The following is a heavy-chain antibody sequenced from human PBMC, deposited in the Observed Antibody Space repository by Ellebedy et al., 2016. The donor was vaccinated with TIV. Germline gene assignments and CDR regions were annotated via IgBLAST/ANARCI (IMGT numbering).Heavy chain of an antibody. Sequence: MPSETLSLTCTVSGGPISSPSYYWGWIRQPPGKGLDWIVSIYYSGSTYYYPSLKSRVTTSIATSKNQFSLKLSSVTATDTAVYYCARHHTVERGAIDYWGQGTLVTVSS. J-gene: IGHJ4*02. CDR2: IYYSGST. CDR3: ARHHTVERGAIDY. V-gene: IGHV4-39*01. CDR1: GGPISSPSYY. D-gene: IGHD1-1*01.